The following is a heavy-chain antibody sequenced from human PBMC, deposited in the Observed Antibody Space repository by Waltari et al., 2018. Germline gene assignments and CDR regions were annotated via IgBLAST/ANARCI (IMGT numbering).Heavy chain of an antibody. J-gene: IGHJ4*02. Sequence: EVQLLESGGGLVQPGGSLRLSCAASGFTFSSYAMSWVRPAPGKGLEWVSAISGSGGSTYYADSVKGRFTISRDNSKNTLYLQMNSLRAEDTAVYYCAKDIREEAGGYYATPTYYWGQGTLVTVSS. CDR2: ISGSGGST. V-gene: IGHV3-23*01. CDR3: AKDIREEAGGYYATPTYY. D-gene: IGHD3-22*01. CDR1: GFTFSSYA.